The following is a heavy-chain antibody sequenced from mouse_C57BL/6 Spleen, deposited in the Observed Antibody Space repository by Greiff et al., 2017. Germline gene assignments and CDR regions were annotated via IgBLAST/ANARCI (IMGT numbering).Heavy chain of an antibody. V-gene: IGHV1-53*01. CDR3: ARSPTGTSWFAY. Sequence: QVQLQQPGTELVKPGASVKLSCKASGYTFTSYWMHWVKQRPGQGLEWIGNINPSNGGTNYNEKFKSKATLTVDKASSTAYMQLSSLTSEDSAVYYCARSPTGTSWFAYWGQGTLVTVSA. J-gene: IGHJ3*01. CDR2: INPSNGGT. D-gene: IGHD4-1*02. CDR1: GYTFTSYW.